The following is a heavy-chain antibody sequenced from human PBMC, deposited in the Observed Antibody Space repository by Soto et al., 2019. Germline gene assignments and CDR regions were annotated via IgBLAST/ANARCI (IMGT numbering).Heavy chain of an antibody. J-gene: IGHJ6*02. CDR3: ARVAGTSHDSYYFGMEV. V-gene: IGHV4-4*02. D-gene: IGHD1-1*01. Sequence: QVHLQESGPGLVKPSETLSLTCAVSGASISHNNLWTWVRQHQVMWLELIGEIYHSGSPYYSPSLECRVNISVDKSKNHFSLKLSSVSAAEPAVYYCARVAGTSHDSYYFGMEVWGQGSTVTGS. CDR2: IYHSGSP. CDR1: GASISHNNL.